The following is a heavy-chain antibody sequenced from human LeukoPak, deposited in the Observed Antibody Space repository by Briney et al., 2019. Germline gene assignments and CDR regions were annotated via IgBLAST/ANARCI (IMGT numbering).Heavy chain of an antibody. J-gene: IGHJ4*02. Sequence: ASVKVSCKASGYTFTGYYMHWLRQAPGQGLEWMGWINPNSGGTSYAQKFQGRVTMTRDTSISTAYMELSRLRSDDTAVYYCARQDRASGSFDYWGQGTLVTVSS. CDR3: ARQDRASGSFDY. CDR1: GYTFTGYY. D-gene: IGHD1-26*01. CDR2: INPNSGGT. V-gene: IGHV1-2*02.